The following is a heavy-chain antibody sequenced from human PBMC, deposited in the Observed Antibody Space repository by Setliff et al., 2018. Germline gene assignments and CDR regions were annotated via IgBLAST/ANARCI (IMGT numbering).Heavy chain of an antibody. J-gene: IGHJ6*03. CDR3: AREGVDTRSSTDYRYYMDV. Sequence: PGGSLRLSCAASGFTFSSYWMSWVRQAPGKGLEWVANIKQDGGEKYYVGSVKGRFTISRDNANNLLYLHMSSLRFEDTAVYYCAREGVDTRSSTDYRYYMDVWGKGTTVTV. V-gene: IGHV3-7*03. D-gene: IGHD5-18*01. CDR1: GFTFSSYW. CDR2: IKQDGGEK.